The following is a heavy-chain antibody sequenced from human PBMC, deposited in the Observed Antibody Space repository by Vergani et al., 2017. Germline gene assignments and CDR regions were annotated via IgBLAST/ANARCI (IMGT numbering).Heavy chain of an antibody. Sequence: EVQLVESGGGLVQPGASLRLSCAASGFTVSSNYMSWVRQAPGKGLEWVSVIYSDGSTYYADSVKGRFTISRDNSKNTLYLQMNSLRAEDTAVYYCAKVAVTSQYYWGQGTLVTVSS. D-gene: IGHD4-17*01. CDR3: AKVAVTSQYY. V-gene: IGHV3-66*02. CDR2: IYSDGST. CDR1: GFTVSSNY. J-gene: IGHJ4*02.